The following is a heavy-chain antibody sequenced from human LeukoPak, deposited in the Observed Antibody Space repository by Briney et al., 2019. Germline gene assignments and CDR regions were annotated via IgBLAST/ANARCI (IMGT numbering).Heavy chain of an antibody. CDR2: ISAYNGNT. CDR3: ARDTPSVYDSSGYYYGWFDP. Sequence: GESLQISCQGSGSIFTSYCIGWVRQAPGEGLEWMGWISAYNGNTNYAQKLQGRFTMTTDTSTSTAYMELRSLRSDDTAVYYCARDTPSVYDSSGYYYGWFDPWGQGTLVTVSS. CDR1: GSIFTSYC. D-gene: IGHD3-22*01. J-gene: IGHJ5*02. V-gene: IGHV1-18*04.